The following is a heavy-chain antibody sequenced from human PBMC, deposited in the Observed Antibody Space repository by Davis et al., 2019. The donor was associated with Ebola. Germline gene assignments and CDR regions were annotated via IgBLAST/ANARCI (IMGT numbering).Heavy chain of an antibody. V-gene: IGHV7-4-1*01. Sequence: ASVKVSCKASGYTFTSYAMNWVRQAPGQGLEWMGWINTNTGNPTYAQGFTGRFVFSLDTSVSTAYLQICSLKAEDTAVYYCARDAVAVTTTFYYYYYMDVWGKGTTVTVSS. CDR1: GYTFTSYA. D-gene: IGHD2-21*02. CDR3: ARDAVAVTTTFYYYYYMDV. J-gene: IGHJ6*03. CDR2: INTNTGNP.